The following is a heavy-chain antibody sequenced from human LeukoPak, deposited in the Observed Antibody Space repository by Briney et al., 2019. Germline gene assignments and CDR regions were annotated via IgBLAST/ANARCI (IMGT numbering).Heavy chain of an antibody. CDR3: ARDVDPNYDFWSGYHSYIDY. V-gene: IGHV3-66*01. CDR1: GFTVSSNY. D-gene: IGHD3-3*01. CDR2: IYSGGST. Sequence: GGSLRLSCAASGFTVSSNYMSWVRQAPGKGLEWVSVIYSGGSTYYADSVKGRFTISRDNSKNTLYLQMNSLRAEDTAVYYCARDVDPNYDFWSGYHSYIDYWGQGTLVTVSS. J-gene: IGHJ4*02.